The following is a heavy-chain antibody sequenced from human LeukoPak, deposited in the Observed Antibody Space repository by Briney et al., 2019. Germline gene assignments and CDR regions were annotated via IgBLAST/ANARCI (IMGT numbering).Heavy chain of an antibody. CDR3: ARDRKYYDFWSGYYTGLYYYMDV. Sequence: PSETLSLTCTVSGGSISSYYWSWIRQPAGKGLEWIGRIYTSGSTNYNPSLKSRVTMSVDTSKNQFSLKLSSMTAADTAVYYCARDRKYYDFWSGYYTGLYYYMDVWGKGTTVTVSS. CDR1: GGSISSYY. CDR2: IYTSGST. J-gene: IGHJ6*03. D-gene: IGHD3-3*01. V-gene: IGHV4-4*07.